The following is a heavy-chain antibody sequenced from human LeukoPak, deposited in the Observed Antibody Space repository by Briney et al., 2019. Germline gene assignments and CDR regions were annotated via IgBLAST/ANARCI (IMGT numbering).Heavy chain of an antibody. V-gene: IGHV1-8*03. D-gene: IGHD3-10*01. Sequence: ASVKVTCKSSGYTFTSYDINWVRQATGQGLEWMGLMNPNRGNTGYAQKFQGKITITRNTSISTAYMELSSLRSEDTAVYYCARRFGELLSHAFDIWGQGTIVTVSS. CDR3: ARRFGELLSHAFDI. CDR2: MNPNRGNT. J-gene: IGHJ3*02. CDR1: GYTFTSYD.